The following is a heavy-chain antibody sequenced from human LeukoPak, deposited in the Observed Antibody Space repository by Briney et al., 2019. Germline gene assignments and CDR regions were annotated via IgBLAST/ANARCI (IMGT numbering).Heavy chain of an antibody. J-gene: IGHJ6*02. CDR3: ARERVQLINSHGMDV. D-gene: IGHD2-2*01. CDR2: ISSSSSYI. V-gene: IGHV3-21*01. CDR1: GFTFSSYS. Sequence: GGSLRLSCAASGFTFSSYSMNWVRQAPGKGLEWVSSISSSSSYIYYADSVKGRFTISRDNAKNSLYLQMNSLRAEDTAVYYCARERVQLINSHGMDVWGQGTTVTVSS.